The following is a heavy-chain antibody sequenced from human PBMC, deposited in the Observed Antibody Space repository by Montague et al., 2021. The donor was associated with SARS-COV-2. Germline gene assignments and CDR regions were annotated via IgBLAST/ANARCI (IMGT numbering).Heavy chain of an antibody. Sequence: SETLSLTCTVSGGSINSNSYYWGWIRQPPGKGLEWIGSIYYSGSTYYNPSLKSRVAISVDTSKNQSSLKLSSVTAADTAVYYCARHYGVVVPAAIYYYYGMDVWGQGTTVTVSS. V-gene: IGHV4-39*01. CDR3: ARHYGVVVPAAIYYYYGMDV. J-gene: IGHJ6*02. CDR1: GGSINSNSYY. CDR2: IYYSGST. D-gene: IGHD2-2*02.